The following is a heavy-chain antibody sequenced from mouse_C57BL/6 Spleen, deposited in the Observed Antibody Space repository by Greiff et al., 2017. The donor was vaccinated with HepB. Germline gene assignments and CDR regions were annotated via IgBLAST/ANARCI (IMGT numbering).Heavy chain of an antibody. D-gene: IGHD3-2*02. J-gene: IGHJ3*01. CDR2: IDPSDSYT. Sequence: VKLMESGAELVKPGASVKLSCKASGYTFTSYWMQWVKQRPGQGLEWIGEIDPSDSYTNYKQKFKGKATLTVDTSSSTAYLQLSSLTSEDSAVYYCARHLGSSGYVGWFAYWGQGTLVTVSA. CDR1: GYTFTSYW. V-gene: IGHV1-50*01. CDR3: ARHLGSSGYVGWFAY.